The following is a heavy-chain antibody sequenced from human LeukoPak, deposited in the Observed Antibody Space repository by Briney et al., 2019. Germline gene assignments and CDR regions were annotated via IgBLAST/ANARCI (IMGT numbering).Heavy chain of an antibody. CDR1: GFTFSSYS. J-gene: IGHJ4*02. CDR3: ARGTLNIPGEHGAFDY. V-gene: IGHV3-30*02. D-gene: IGHD1-14*01. Sequence: GGSLRLSCAASGFTFSSYSMNWVRQAPGKGLEWVAFIRYDGSNKYYADSVKGRFTISRDNSKNTLYLQMNSLRAEDTAVYYCARGTLNIPGEHGAFDYWGQGTLVTVSS. CDR2: IRYDGSNK.